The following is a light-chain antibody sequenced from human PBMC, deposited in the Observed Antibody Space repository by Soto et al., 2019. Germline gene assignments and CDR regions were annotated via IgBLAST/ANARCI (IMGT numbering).Light chain of an antibody. J-gene: IGKJ4*01. CDR2: DAS. Sequence: DIQMTPSPSSLSASVGDRVTITCQASQDINTYLNWYQQKPGKAPNLIIYDASRLETGVPSRFSGGGSGTDFTLTVTSLQPEDIATYFCQHYDNLMLTFGGGTKVEL. V-gene: IGKV1-33*01. CDR3: QHYDNLMLT. CDR1: QDINTY.